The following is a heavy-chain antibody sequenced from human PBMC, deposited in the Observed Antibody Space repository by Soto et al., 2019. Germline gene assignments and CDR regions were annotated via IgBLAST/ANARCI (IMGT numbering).Heavy chain of an antibody. D-gene: IGHD5-12*01. CDR2: ISGHNGKA. Sequence: GSSVKVSCKASGYTFKSYDVMWVRKAPGQGLEWMGWISGHNGKADYAENFQGRVIMTTDTSTATASMDLRGLRSDDTAVYYCARKGYIGNFAMDVWGQGTKVTVYS. CDR1: GYTFKSYD. J-gene: IGHJ6*02. V-gene: IGHV1-18*04. CDR3: ARKGYIGNFAMDV.